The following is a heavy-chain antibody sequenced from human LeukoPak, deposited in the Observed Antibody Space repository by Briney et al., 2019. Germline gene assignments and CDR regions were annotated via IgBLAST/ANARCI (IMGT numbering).Heavy chain of an antibody. D-gene: IGHD3-22*01. CDR1: TYSFANYW. CDR2: IYPGDSDT. V-gene: IGHV5-51*01. CDR3: ARHRGSLIVPLVFDY. J-gene: IGHJ4*02. Sequence: GESLKISCQASTYSFANYWIGWVRQMPGKGLEWMGIIYPGDSDTRYSPSFQGQVTISADKSISTAYLQWSSLKASDTAMYYCARHRGSLIVPLVFDYWGQGTLVTVSS.